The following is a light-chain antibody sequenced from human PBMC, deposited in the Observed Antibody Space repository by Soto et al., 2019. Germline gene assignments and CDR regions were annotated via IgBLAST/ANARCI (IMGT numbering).Light chain of an antibody. Sequence: DIVMTQSPDSLAVSLGERTTINCKSSQSVLYSSNNKNYLAWYQQKPGQPPKLLIYWASTRESGVPDRFSGSGSGTDFTLTINSLQPEDFATYYCQQSYGTPLTFGGGTKIEIK. V-gene: IGKV4-1*01. CDR1: QSVLYSSNNKNY. CDR2: WAS. CDR3: QQSYGTPLT. J-gene: IGKJ4*01.